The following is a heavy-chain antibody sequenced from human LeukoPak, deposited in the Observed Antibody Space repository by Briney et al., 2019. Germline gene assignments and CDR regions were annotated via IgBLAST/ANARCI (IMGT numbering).Heavy chain of an antibody. V-gene: IGHV2-70*04. CDR1: GFSLSTSGMR. CDR3: ARTPRGTCYDY. CDR2: IDWDDNK. D-gene: IGHD2-15*01. J-gene: IGHJ4*02. Sequence: SGPALVKPTQTLTLTCTSSGFSLSTSGMRVSWIRQTPGKALEWLARIDWDDNKFYSTSLKTRLTISKDTSRNQVVLTMTNMDPVDTATYYCARTPRGTCYDYWGQGTLVTVSS.